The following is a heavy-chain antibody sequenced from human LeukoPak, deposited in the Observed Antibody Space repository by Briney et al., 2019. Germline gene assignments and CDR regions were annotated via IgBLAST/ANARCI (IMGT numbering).Heavy chain of an antibody. Sequence: ASVKVSRKASVYTFTSYDINWVRQATGQGLEWVGWMNPNSGNTGYAQKFQGRVTMTRNTSISTAYMELSSLRSEDTAVYYCARGLGIAVAGTDYWGQGTLVTVSS. D-gene: IGHD6-19*01. J-gene: IGHJ4*02. V-gene: IGHV1-8*01. CDR1: VYTFTSYD. CDR3: ARGLGIAVAGTDY. CDR2: MNPNSGNT.